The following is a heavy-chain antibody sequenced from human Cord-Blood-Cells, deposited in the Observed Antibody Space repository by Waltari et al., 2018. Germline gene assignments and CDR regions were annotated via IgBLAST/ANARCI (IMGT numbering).Heavy chain of an antibody. CDR2: IYHSGST. J-gene: IGHJ6*02. Sequence: QVQLQESGPGLVKPSGTLSLTCAVSGGPISSRNWWSWVRQPPGKGLEWSGEIYHSGSTNYNPSLKSRVTISVDKSKNQFSLKLSSVTAADTAVYYCARERGCSGGSCYDYYYGMDVWGQGTTVTVSS. D-gene: IGHD2-15*01. CDR3: ARERGCSGGSCYDYYYGMDV. CDR1: GGPISSRNW. V-gene: IGHV4-4*02.